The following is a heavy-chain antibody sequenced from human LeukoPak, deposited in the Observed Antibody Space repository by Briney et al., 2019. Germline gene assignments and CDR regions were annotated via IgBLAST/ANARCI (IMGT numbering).Heavy chain of an antibody. Sequence: ASVKASCKASGYTFTSYGISWVRQAPGQGLEWLGWISAYNGNTNYAQKLQGRVTMTTDTSTSTAYMELRSLRSDDTAVYYCARIAVDIVATGCAFDIWGQGTMVTVSS. CDR1: GYTFTSYG. V-gene: IGHV1-18*01. CDR3: ARIAVDIVATGCAFDI. J-gene: IGHJ3*02. CDR2: ISAYNGNT. D-gene: IGHD5-12*01.